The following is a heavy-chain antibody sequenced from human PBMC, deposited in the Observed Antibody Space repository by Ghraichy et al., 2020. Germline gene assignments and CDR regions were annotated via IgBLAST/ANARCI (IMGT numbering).Heavy chain of an antibody. Sequence: GGSLRLSCAASGFTVSSNYMSWVRQAPGKGLEWVSVIYSGGSTYYADSVKGRFTISRDNSKNTLYLQMNSLRAEDTAVYYCARDTNYPLFWSEPSYGMDVWGQGTTVTVSS. J-gene: IGHJ6*02. CDR2: IYSGGST. CDR3: ARDTNYPLFWSEPSYGMDV. CDR1: GFTVSSNY. D-gene: IGHD3-3*01. V-gene: IGHV3-66*01.